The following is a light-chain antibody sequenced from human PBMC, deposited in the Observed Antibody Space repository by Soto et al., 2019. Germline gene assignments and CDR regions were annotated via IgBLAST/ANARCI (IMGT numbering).Light chain of an antibody. J-gene: IGKJ1*01. CDR1: QSVLYSSNNKNY. CDR3: QQYFITPWT. V-gene: IGKV4-1*01. Sequence: DIVMTQSPDSLAVSLGERATINCKSSQSVLYSSNNKNYLAWYQQKPGQPPKLLIYWASTRESGVPDRFSGSGSETDFTLTISSLQAEDVAVYSCQQYFITPWTFGQGTKVEIK. CDR2: WAS.